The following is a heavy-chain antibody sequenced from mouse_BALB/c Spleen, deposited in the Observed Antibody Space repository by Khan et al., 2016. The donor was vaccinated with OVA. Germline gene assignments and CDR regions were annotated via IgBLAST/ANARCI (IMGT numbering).Heavy chain of an antibody. CDR2: INTETGEP. J-gene: IGHJ1*01. CDR1: GYTFTDYS. CDR3: AKGYWYFDV. V-gene: IGHV9-2-1*01. Sequence: QIQLVQSGPELKKPGETVKISCKASGYTFTDYSLHWVKQAPGKGLKWMGWINTETGEPTYADDFKGRFAFSLETSASTACLQINNLRNEDTAIYFWAKGYWYFDVWGAGTTVTVSS.